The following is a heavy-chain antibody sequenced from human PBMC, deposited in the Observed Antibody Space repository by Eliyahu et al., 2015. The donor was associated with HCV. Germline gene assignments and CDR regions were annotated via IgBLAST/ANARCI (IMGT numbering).Heavy chain of an antibody. D-gene: IGHD3-22*01. Sequence: EMQLVESGGGLVQPGGSLRLSCAASGFTFSXFVISWVRQAPGKGLXWVSGISGSGGSTYYADSMKGRFTISRDNSKNTLHLQMNSLRTEDTAVYYCAKDGEGILMVYDRRGYYYGMDVWGQGTTVTVSS. J-gene: IGHJ6*02. CDR1: GFTFSXFV. CDR2: ISGSGGST. CDR3: AKDGEGILMVYDRRGYYYGMDV. V-gene: IGHV3-23*04.